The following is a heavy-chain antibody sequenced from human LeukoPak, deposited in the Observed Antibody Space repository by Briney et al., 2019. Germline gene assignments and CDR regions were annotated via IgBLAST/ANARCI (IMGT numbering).Heavy chain of an antibody. Sequence: GGSLRLSCAASGFTFISNWMSWVRQAPGKGLEWVASIKQDGSEKSYVDSVKGRFTISRDNAKNSVYLQVNSLRAEDTAVYYCAREEGLSWFDPWGQGTLVTVSS. CDR3: AREEGLSWFDP. CDR2: IKQDGSEK. CDR1: GFTFISNW. V-gene: IGHV3-7*01. J-gene: IGHJ5*02.